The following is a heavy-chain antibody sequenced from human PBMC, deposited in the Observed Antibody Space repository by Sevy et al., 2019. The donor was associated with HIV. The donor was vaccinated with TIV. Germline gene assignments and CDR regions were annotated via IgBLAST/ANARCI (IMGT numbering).Heavy chain of an antibody. V-gene: IGHV3-48*02. D-gene: IGHD2-15*01. Sequence: GGSLRLSCEASGFTFSSYSMNWVRQAPGKGLEWLAYISTGGNMIYYAASAKGRFVISRDNTKRSLSRQLSSLRDEDTAVYFCAIDLDGSYSIDNYYYGLAVWGQGTTVTVSS. CDR3: AIDLDGSYSIDNYYYGLAV. J-gene: IGHJ6*02. CDR2: ISTGGNMI. CDR1: GFTFSSYS.